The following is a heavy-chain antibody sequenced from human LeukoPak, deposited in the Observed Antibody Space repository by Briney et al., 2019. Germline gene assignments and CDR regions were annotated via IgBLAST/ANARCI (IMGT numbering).Heavy chain of an antibody. D-gene: IGHD3-3*01. Sequence: SETLSLTCTVSGGSISSYYWSWIRQPLGKGLEWIGYIYYSGSTNYNPSLKSRVTISVDTSKNQFSLKLSSVTAADTAVYYCARWITIFGVVISDAFDIWGQGTMVTVSS. CDR3: ARWITIFGVVISDAFDI. CDR2: IYYSGST. J-gene: IGHJ3*02. CDR1: GGSISSYY. V-gene: IGHV4-59*01.